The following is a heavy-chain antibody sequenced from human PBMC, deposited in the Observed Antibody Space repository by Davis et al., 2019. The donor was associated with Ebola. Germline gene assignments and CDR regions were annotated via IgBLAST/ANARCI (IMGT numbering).Heavy chain of an antibody. CDR2: ISSSSSYI. CDR3: AKDRVSGTTPGYFDY. CDR1: GFTFSSYS. J-gene: IGHJ4*02. D-gene: IGHD1-1*01. V-gene: IGHV3-21*04. Sequence: GGSLRLSCAASGFTFSSYSMNWVRQAPGKGLEWVSSISSSSSYIYYADSVKGRFTISRDNAKNSLYLQMNSLRAEDTAVYYCAKDRVSGTTPGYFDYWGQGTLVTVSS.